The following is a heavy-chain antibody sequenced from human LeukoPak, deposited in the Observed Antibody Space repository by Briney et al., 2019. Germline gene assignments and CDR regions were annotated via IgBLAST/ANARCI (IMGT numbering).Heavy chain of an antibody. D-gene: IGHD3-22*01. CDR3: ARVVGGARSSGYSVLHFDY. J-gene: IGHJ4*02. Sequence: SQTLSLTCTVSGGSITSGGYYWSWLRQHPGKGLGWIGYIYHSGTSYYNPSLSSRLSISVDTSKNQFSLRLTSMTAADTAVYYCARVVGGARSSGYSVLHFDYWGQGTLVTVSS. V-gene: IGHV4-31*03. CDR1: GGSITSGGYY. CDR2: IYHSGTS.